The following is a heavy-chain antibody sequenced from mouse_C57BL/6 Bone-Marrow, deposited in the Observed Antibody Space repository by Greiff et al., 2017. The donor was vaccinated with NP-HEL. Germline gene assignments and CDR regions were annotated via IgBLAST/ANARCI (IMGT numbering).Heavy chain of an antibody. CDR1: GYTFTDYN. Sequence: VQLQQSGPELVKPGASVKMSCKASGYTFTDYNMHWVKPSHGKSLEWIGYINTNNGGTSYNQKFKGKATLTVNKSSSTAYMELLSLTSEDSAVYYCARPKDCPYAMDYWGQGTSVTVSS. CDR2: INTNNGGT. CDR3: ARPKDCPYAMDY. V-gene: IGHV1-22*01. J-gene: IGHJ4*01.